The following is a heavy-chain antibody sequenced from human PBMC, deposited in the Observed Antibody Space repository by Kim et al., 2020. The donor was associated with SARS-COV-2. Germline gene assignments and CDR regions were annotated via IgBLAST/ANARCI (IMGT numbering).Heavy chain of an antibody. CDR2: IWYDGNTK. D-gene: IGHD5-12*01. CDR1: GFSFSRYA. J-gene: IGHJ6*02. Sequence: GGSLRLSCAVSGFSFSRYAMHWVRQAPGKGLEWVAVIWYDGNTKYYADSVKGRFTISRDNSKNTLYVQMNSLRADDTAVYYCAKGEFVDRVATMQESYYYGMDVWGQGTTVTVSS. V-gene: IGHV3-33*06. CDR3: AKGEFVDRVATMQESYYYGMDV.